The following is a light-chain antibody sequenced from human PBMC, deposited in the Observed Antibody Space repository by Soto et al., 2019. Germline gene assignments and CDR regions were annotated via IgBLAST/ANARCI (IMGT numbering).Light chain of an antibody. CDR2: GAS. V-gene: IGKV3-15*01. CDR1: QGVSSN. J-gene: IGKJ2*01. CDR3: QQYNNWPYT. Sequence: EIVMTQSPATLSVSPGERATLSCRASQGVSSNLAWYQQKPGQAPRLLIYGASTRATGIPARFSGSGSGTEFTLTISSLQSKDFAVYYCQQYNNWPYTFGQGTKLEIK.